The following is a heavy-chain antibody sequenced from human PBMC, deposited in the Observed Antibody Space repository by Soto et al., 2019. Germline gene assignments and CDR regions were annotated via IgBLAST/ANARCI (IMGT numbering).Heavy chain of an antibody. V-gene: IGHV5-51*01. CDR2: MYPGDSDT. D-gene: IGHD3-3*01. CDR1: GYGFNTNW. CDR3: ARLPRDCNKTSSYYADH. Sequence: GESLKISCSGSGYGFNTNWFGWVRQLPGRGLEWVGIMYPGDSDTRYNPSLQGHVTLSVDVTVSTAFLQWRSLETSDTGMYFCARLPRDCNKTSSYYADHWGQGTQVTVSS. J-gene: IGHJ4*02.